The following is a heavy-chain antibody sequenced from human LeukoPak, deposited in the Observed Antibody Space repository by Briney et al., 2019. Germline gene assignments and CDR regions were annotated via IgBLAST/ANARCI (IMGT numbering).Heavy chain of an antibody. CDR3: ARGVVKYQLLYGWFDP. J-gene: IGHJ5*02. V-gene: IGHV1-18*04. CDR1: GYTFTSYG. Sequence: ASVKVSCKASGYTFTSYGISWVRQAPGQGLEWMGWIGAYNGNTNYAQKLQGRVTMTTDTSTSTAYMELRSLRSDDTAVYYCARGVVKYQLLYGWFDPWGQGTLVTVSS. CDR2: IGAYNGNT. D-gene: IGHD2-2*02.